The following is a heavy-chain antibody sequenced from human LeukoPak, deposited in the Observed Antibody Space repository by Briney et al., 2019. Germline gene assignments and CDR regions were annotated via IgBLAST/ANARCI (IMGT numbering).Heavy chain of an antibody. CDR2: INPNSGST. J-gene: IGHJ3*02. CDR1: GYTFTGYY. CDR3: ARALYSSGSDAFDI. D-gene: IGHD6-19*01. Sequence: ASVKVSCKASGYTFTGYYMHWVRQAPGQGLEWMGWINPNSGSTNYAQKFQGRVTMTRDTSISTAYMELSRLRSDDTAVYYCARALYSSGSDAFDIWGQGTMVTVSS. V-gene: IGHV1-2*02.